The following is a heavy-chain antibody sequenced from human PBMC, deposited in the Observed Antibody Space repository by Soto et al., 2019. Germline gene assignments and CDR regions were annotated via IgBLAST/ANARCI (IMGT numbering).Heavy chain of an antibody. Sequence: QVQLQQWGAGLLKPSETLSLTCAVYGGSFSGYYWSWIRQTPGKGLEWIGEINHSGSTDYNPSLKSRVTISVDTSKNQFSLKLSSVTAADTAVYYCARGNYYEPYYYGMDVWGQGTTVTVSS. CDR2: INHSGST. CDR3: ARGNYYEPYYYGMDV. D-gene: IGHD3-22*01. J-gene: IGHJ6*02. V-gene: IGHV4-34*01. CDR1: GGSFSGYY.